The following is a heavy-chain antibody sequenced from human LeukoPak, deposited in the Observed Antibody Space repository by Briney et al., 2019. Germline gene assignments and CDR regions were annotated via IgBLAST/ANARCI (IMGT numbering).Heavy chain of an antibody. D-gene: IGHD3-10*01. CDR3: ARQGNYFGDH. CDR1: GGSFSDYH. Sequence: PSETLSLTCAVYGGSFSDYHWSWIRQTPGKGLEWIGEINNSGRTTYNPSLKSRVTMSVDTSRNQFSLKVNSVTAADTAVYYCARQGNYFGDHWGQGTLVTVSS. J-gene: IGHJ4*02. CDR2: INNSGRT. V-gene: IGHV4-34*01.